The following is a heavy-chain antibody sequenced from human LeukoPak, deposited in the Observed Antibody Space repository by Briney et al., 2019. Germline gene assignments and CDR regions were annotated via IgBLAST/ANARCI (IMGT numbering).Heavy chain of an antibody. CDR1: GFIFSSFR. CDR3: ARNYYDSSGYYYAFDY. Sequence: GGSLRLSCAASGFIFSSFRMNWVRQGPGKGLECVSSISSSGSLIYYADSMKGRFTVSRDNAKNSLFLQLNSLRAEDTAVYYCARNYYDSSGYYYAFDYWGQGTLVTVSS. CDR2: ISSSGSLI. D-gene: IGHD3-22*01. J-gene: IGHJ4*02. V-gene: IGHV3-21*01.